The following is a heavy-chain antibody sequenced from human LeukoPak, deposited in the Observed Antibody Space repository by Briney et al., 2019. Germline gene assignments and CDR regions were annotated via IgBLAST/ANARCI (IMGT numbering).Heavy chain of an antibody. Sequence: SVMDSCNAAGGTFTGYVVRGVRHAPGKGLEWMGGIIPIFGTANYAQKFQGRVTITADESTSTAYMELSSLRSEDTAVYYCARAQTGTRARGPFDYWGQGTLVTVSS. CDR3: ARAQTGTRARGPFDY. D-gene: IGHD1-1*01. CDR1: GGTFTGYV. J-gene: IGHJ4*02. CDR2: IIPIFGTA. V-gene: IGHV1-69*01.